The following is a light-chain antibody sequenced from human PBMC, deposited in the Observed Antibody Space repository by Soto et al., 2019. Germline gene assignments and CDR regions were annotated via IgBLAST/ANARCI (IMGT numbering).Light chain of an antibody. J-gene: IGKJ4*02. CDR1: QDISTY. Sequence: DIQMTQAPSSLSASVGDRVTITCRARQDISTYLAWYQQKPGKVPKLLISAAYTLQSGVPLRFSGSGSGTEFTLTICSLQPEDVATYYCQKYDNAPRTVGGGTKVEIK. CDR3: QKYDNAPRT. CDR2: AAY. V-gene: IGKV1-27*01.